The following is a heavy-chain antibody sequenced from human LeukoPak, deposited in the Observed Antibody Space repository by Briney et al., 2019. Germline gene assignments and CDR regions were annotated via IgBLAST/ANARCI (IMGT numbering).Heavy chain of an antibody. CDR3: ARGTAVAGTDFEDY. CDR1: GGTFSSYA. CDR2: IIPIFGTA. V-gene: IGHV1-69*13. D-gene: IGHD6-19*01. Sequence: SVKVSCKASGGTFSSYAISWVRQAPGQGLEWMGGIIPIFGTANYAQKFQGRVTITADESTSTAYMELSSLRSEDTAVYYCARGTAVAGTDFEDYWGQGTLVTVSS. J-gene: IGHJ4*02.